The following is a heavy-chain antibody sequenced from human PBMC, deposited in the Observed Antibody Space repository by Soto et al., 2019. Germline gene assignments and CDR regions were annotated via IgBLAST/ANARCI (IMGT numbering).Heavy chain of an antibody. CDR2: IYPSGMP. V-gene: IGHV4-30-2*01. CDR3: ARERGGYGLFDS. CDR1: GGSISNAAYS. Sequence: SETLSLTCAVSGGSISNAAYSWSWIRQPPGKGLEWIGYIYPSGMPFYNPSLRSRVTISIDRSNDQFSLNLKSVTAADTAVYYCARERGGYGLFDSWGQGTLVTVSS. D-gene: IGHD5-18*01. J-gene: IGHJ4*02.